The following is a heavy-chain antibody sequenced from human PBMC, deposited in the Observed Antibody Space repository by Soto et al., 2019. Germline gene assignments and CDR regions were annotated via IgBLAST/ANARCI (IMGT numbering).Heavy chain of an antibody. Sequence: SVKVSCKASGGSFSSYTISWVRQAPGQGLEWMGRIIPILGIANYAQKFQGRVTITADKSTSTAYMELSSLRSEDTAVYYSARGIATAGYYYYMDVWGKGTTVTVSS. V-gene: IGHV1-69*02. J-gene: IGHJ6*03. CDR2: IIPILGIA. D-gene: IGHD6-13*01. CDR3: ARGIATAGYYYYMDV. CDR1: GGSFSSYT.